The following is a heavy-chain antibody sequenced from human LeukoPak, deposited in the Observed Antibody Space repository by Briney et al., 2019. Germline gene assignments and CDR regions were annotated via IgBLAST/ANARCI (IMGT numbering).Heavy chain of an antibody. CDR3: ARTNRDTAMVRH. CDR2: INSDGSST. CDR1: GXIFSSYW. V-gene: IGHV3-74*01. Sequence: PGGSLRLSCAASGXIFSSYWLHWVRQAPGKGLVWVSRINSDGSSTSYADSVEGRFTISRDNSKNTLYLQMNSLRAEDTAMYYCARTNRDTAMVRHWGQGTLVTVSS. J-gene: IGHJ1*01. D-gene: IGHD5-18*01.